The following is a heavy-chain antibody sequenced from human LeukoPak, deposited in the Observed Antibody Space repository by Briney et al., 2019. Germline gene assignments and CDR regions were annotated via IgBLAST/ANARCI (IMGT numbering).Heavy chain of an antibody. CDR3: AREATDPGYCTNGVCYRNYYYYMDV. CDR1: GFTFSSYS. V-gene: IGHV3-21*01. CDR2: ISSSSSYI. J-gene: IGHJ6*03. Sequence: GGSLRLSCAASGFTFSSYSMNWVRPAPGKGLEWVSSISSSSSYIYYADSVKGRFTISRDNAKNSLYLQMNSLRAEDTAVYYCAREATDPGYCTNGVCYRNYYYYMDVWGKGTTVTVSS. D-gene: IGHD2-8*01.